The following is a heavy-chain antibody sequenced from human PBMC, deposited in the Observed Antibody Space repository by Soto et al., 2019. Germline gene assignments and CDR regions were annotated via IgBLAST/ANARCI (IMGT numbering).Heavy chain of an antibody. D-gene: IGHD6-6*01. J-gene: IGHJ4*02. CDR2: ISTSIDAT. V-gene: IGHV3-23*01. Sequence: GGSLRLSCAASGFAFSNYAMHWVRQAPGKGLGWVSSISTSIDATYYADSVKGRFTISRDDSKNTLYLQMNSLRADDSAVYYCAKDRTVAARNFDYWGQGTQVTVSS. CDR1: GFAFSNYA. CDR3: AKDRTVAARNFDY.